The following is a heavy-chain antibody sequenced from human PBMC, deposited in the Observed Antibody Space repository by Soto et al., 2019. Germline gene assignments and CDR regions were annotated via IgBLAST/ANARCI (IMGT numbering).Heavy chain of an antibody. CDR3: ARGLTAGPFDY. V-gene: IGHV3-30-3*01. J-gene: IGHJ4*02. CDR1: GFTFSSYA. D-gene: IGHD2-21*02. CDR2: ISYDGSNK. Sequence: GGSLRLSCAASGFTFSSYAMHWVRQAPGKGLEWVAVISYDGSNKYYADSVKGRFTISRDNSKNTLYLQMNRLRAEDTAVYYFARGLTAGPFDYWGQGTLVT.